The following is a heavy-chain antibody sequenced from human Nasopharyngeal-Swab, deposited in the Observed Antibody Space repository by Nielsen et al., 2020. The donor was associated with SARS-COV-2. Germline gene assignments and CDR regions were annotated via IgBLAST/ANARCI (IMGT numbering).Heavy chain of an antibody. CDR3: ARDLGGGYCTTTNCLGS. CDR2: IAHDASNE. V-gene: IGHV3-30*03. J-gene: IGHJ1*01. CDR1: GFTFSSFG. Sequence: GESLKISCAASGFTFSSFGMHWVRQAPGKGLEWVAFIAHDASNEYYGDSVKGRFSISRDSSKNTLYLQMDSLRGEDTAVYYCARDLGGGYCTTTNCLGSWGQGTLVTVSS. D-gene: IGHD2-2*01.